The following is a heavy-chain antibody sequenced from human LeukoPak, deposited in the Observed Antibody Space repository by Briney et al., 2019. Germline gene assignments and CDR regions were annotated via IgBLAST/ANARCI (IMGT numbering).Heavy chain of an antibody. D-gene: IGHD2-15*01. Sequence: SETLSLTCAVYGGPFSGYYWSWIRQPPGKGLEWIGEINHSGSTNYNPSLKSRVTTSVDKSKNQFSLKLSSVTAADTAVYYCARGYCSGGSCYTLDYWGQGTLVTVSS. CDR2: INHSGST. CDR3: ARGYCSGGSCYTLDY. J-gene: IGHJ4*02. V-gene: IGHV4-34*01. CDR1: GGPFSGYY.